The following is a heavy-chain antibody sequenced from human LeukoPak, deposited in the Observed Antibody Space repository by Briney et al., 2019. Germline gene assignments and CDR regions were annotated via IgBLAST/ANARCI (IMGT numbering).Heavy chain of an antibody. D-gene: IGHD1-1*01. CDR3: ARAGRNDASLGMDV. J-gene: IGHJ6*02. CDR1: GFTFSSYA. CDR2: ISSNGGST. V-gene: IGHV3-64*01. Sequence: GGCLGLSCVASGFTFSSYAMHWVRQAPGKGLEYVSGISSNGGSTYYANSVKDRFNISRDNSKNTLYLQMGSLTAEDTAVYHCARAGRNDASLGMDVWGQGTTVTVSS.